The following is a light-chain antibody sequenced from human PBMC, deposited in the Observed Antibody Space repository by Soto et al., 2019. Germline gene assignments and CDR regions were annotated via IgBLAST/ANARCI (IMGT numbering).Light chain of an antibody. CDR2: GAS. J-gene: IGKJ2*01. V-gene: IGKV3-20*01. CDR1: QSVSRNS. CDR3: QQYGSSLYT. Sequence: EIVLTQSPGTLSLSPGERATLSCRASQSVSRNSLAWYQQKPGQTPRLLIYGASSRATGIPDRFSGSGSGTDFTLTISRLEPEDFAVFYCQQYGSSLYTFGQGTKLEIK.